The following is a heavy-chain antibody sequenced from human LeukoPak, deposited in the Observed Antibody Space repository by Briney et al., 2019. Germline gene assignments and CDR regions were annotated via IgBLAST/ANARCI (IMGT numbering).Heavy chain of an antibody. CDR3: AKEYLYGSYIFGY. CDR1: GFTFDDYT. CDR2: ISWDGGST. V-gene: IGHV3-43*01. D-gene: IGHD1-26*01. Sequence: GGSLRLSCAASGFTFDDYTMHWVRQAPGKGLEWVSLISWDGGSTYYADSVKGRFTISRDNSKNSLYLQMNSLRTEDTALYYCAKEYLYGSYIFGYWGQGTLVTVSS. J-gene: IGHJ4*02.